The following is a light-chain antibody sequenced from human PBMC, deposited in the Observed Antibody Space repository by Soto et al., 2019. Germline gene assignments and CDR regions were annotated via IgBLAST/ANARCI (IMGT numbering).Light chain of an antibody. V-gene: IGKV3-15*01. J-gene: IGKJ5*01. CDR3: QQYNNWPILT. CDR1: QSVSSN. CDR2: GAS. Sequence: EIVMTQSPATLSVSPGERATLSCRASQSVSSNLAWYQQQPGQAPRLLIYGASTRATGIPARFSGSGSGTEFTLTISSLQSQDFAVYYCQQYNNWPILTLGQGTRLEIK.